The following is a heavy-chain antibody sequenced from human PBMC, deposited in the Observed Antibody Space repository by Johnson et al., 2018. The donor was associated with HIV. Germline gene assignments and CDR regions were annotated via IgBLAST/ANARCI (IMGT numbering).Heavy chain of an antibody. V-gene: IGHV3-30*02. Sequence: QVQLVESGGGVVQPGTSLRLSCAASGFTFSSYDMHWVRQAPGKGLEWVAFIRYDGSNKYYADSVKGRFTISRDNSKNTLYLQTNSLRAEDTAVYYCARDREDGLAWGWALDIWGQGTMVTVSS. CDR3: ARDREDGLAWGWALDI. J-gene: IGHJ3*02. CDR2: IRYDGSNK. D-gene: IGHD6-19*01. CDR1: GFTFSSYD.